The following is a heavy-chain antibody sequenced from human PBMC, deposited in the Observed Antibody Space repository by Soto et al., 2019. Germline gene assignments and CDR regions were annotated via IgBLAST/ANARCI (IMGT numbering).Heavy chain of an antibody. V-gene: IGHV3-33*01. J-gene: IGHJ2*01. D-gene: IGHD6-13*01. CDR1: GFTFSSYG. Sequence: QVQLVESGGGVVQPGRSLRLSCAASGFTFSSYGMHWVRQAPGKGLEWVAVIWYDGSNKYYADSVKGRFTISRDNSKNTLYLQMNSLRAEDTAVYYCARESSSWPSYWYFALWGRGTLVTVSS. CDR2: IWYDGSNK. CDR3: ARESSSWPSYWYFAL.